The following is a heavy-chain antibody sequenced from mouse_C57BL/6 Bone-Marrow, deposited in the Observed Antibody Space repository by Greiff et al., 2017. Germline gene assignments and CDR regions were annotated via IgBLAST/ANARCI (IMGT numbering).Heavy chain of an antibody. CDR3: TRYLAEFFYYYGSSYFYWYFDV. V-gene: IGHV1-15*01. D-gene: IGHD1-1*01. Sequence: QVQLQQSGAELVRPGASVTLSCKASGYTFTDYEMHWVKQTPVHGLEWIGAIDPETGGTAYNQKVKGKAILTADKSSSTAYMELRSLTSEDSAVYYCTRYLAEFFYYYGSSYFYWYFDVWGTGTTVTVSS. CDR2: IDPETGGT. CDR1: GYTFTDYE. J-gene: IGHJ1*03.